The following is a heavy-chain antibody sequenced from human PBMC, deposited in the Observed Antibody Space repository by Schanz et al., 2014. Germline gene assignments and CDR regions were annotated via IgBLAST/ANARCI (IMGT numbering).Heavy chain of an antibody. J-gene: IGHJ4*02. CDR2: ISSSGSYI. V-gene: IGHV3-21*01. D-gene: IGHD3-9*01. CDR1: EFTFSSYT. CDR3: ARDSRPNYDFLTAYYSIDY. Sequence: EVQLLESGGGLVRPGGSLRLSCAASEFTFSSYTMNWVRQAPGKGLEWVSSISSSGSYIHYADSVKGRFTISRDNAKNTLYLQMNSLRAEDTAVYYCARDSRPNYDFLTAYYSIDYWGQGTLVTVSS.